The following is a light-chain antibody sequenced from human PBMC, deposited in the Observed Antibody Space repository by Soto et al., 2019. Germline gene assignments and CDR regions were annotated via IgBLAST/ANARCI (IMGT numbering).Light chain of an antibody. J-gene: IGKJ5*01. CDR3: QQLNSYPLT. CDR1: QGISSY. CDR2: AAS. Sequence: VIWMTHSPSLLSASTVDRFTIRCLMSQGISSYLAWYQQKPGKAPKLLIYAASTLQSGVPSRFSGSGSGTDFTLTISSLQPEDFATYYCQQLNSYPLTFGQGTRLEIK. V-gene: IGKV1D-8*03.